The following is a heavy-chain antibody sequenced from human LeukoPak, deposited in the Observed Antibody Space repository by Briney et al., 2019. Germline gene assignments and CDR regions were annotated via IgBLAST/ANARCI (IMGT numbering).Heavy chain of an antibody. CDR1: GYTFTSYD. J-gene: IGHJ6*03. Sequence: GASVKVSCKASGYTFTSYDINWVRQATGQGLEWMGWMNPNSGNTGYAQKFQGRVTMTRNTSISTAYMELSSLRSEDTAVYYCARDYGANSGSFDYYYYYMDVWGKGTTVTVSS. V-gene: IGHV1-8*01. CDR3: ARDYGANSGSFDYYYYYMDV. D-gene: IGHD4-17*01. CDR2: MNPNSGNT.